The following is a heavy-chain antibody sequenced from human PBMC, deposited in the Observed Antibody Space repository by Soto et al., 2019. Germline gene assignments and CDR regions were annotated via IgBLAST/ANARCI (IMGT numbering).Heavy chain of an antibody. CDR1: WDSVSSNSAA. D-gene: IGHD3-10*01. J-gene: IGHJ6*02. CDR3: ARDLRPREYYYYGMDV. Sequence: PSQTLSLTCAISWDSVSSNSAAWNWIRQSPSRGLEWLGRTYYRSKWYNDYAVSVKSRVTINPDTSKNQFSLQLNSVTPEDTAVYYCARDLRPREYYYYGMDVWGQGTTVTVSS. CDR2: TYYRSKWYN. V-gene: IGHV6-1*01.